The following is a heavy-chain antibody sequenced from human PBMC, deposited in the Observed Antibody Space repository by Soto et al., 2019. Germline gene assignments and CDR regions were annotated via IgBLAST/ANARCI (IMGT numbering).Heavy chain of an antibody. J-gene: IGHJ4*02. V-gene: IGHV4-39*01. CDR2: IYYSGST. D-gene: IGHD6-19*01. Sequence: LSLTCTVSGGSISSSSYYWGWIRQPPGKGLEWIGNIYYSGSTYYNPSLKSRVTISVDTSKNQFSLKLSSVTAADTAMYYCASRRSGWTFDYWGQGTPVTVSS. CDR3: ASRRSGWTFDY. CDR1: GGSISSSSYY.